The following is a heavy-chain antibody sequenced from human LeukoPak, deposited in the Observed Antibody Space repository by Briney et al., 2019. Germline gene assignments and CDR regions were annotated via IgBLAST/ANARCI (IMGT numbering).Heavy chain of an antibody. CDR3: ARGRGYSYVYFDY. CDR1: GYTFPNYG. CDR2: ISGYNGYT. V-gene: IGHV1-18*01. J-gene: IGHJ4*02. Sequence: ASVKVSCKASGYTFPNYGISWVRQAPGQGLEWMGWISGYNGYTNYAQRIQARVTMTADTSTSTAYMEVRSLRSDDTAVYYCARGRGYSYVYFDYWGQGTLVTVSS. D-gene: IGHD5-18*01.